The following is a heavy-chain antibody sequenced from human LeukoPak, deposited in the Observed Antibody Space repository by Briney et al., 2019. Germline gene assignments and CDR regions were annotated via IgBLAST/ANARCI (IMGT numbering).Heavy chain of an antibody. CDR3: ARESVTTVVTYAFDI. CDR1: GFTLSNYS. D-gene: IGHD4-23*01. V-gene: IGHV3-48*04. Sequence: GGSLRLSCAVSGFTLSNYSMNWVRQAPGKGLEWISYISGSGFTIHYADSVKGRFTISRDNAKNSLYLQMNSLRAEDTAVYYCARESVTTVVTYAFDIWGQGTMVTVSS. CDR2: ISGSGFTI. J-gene: IGHJ3*02.